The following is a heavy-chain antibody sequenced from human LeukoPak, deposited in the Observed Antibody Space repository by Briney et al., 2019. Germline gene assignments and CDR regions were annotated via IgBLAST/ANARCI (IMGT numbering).Heavy chain of an antibody. CDR2: IYHSGGT. V-gene: IGHV4-4*02. D-gene: IGHD3-10*01. CDR3: ARGRSMVRGVIIKARDY. CDR1: GGSINSSNW. Sequence: SGTLSLTCAVSGGSINSSNWWSWVRQPPGKGLEWIGEIYHSGGTNYNPSLKSRVTISVDTSKNQFSLKLSSVTAADTAVYYCARGRSMVRGVIIKARDYWGQGTLVTVSS. J-gene: IGHJ4*02.